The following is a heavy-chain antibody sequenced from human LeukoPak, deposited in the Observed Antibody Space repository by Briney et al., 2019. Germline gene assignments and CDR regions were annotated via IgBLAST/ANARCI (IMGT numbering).Heavy chain of an antibody. V-gene: IGHV4-59*08. D-gene: IGHD3-10*01. Sequence: PSETLSLTCTVSGGSISNYYWSWIRQPPGKGVEGIGYIYYSGRTNYNPSLKCRVTISVSTSSNQFPLKLNSVTAADTAVYYCARRAYGSGSFNRSHFDYWGQGTLVAVSS. CDR3: ARRAYGSGSFNRSHFDY. CDR1: GGSISNYY. J-gene: IGHJ4*02. CDR2: IYYSGRT.